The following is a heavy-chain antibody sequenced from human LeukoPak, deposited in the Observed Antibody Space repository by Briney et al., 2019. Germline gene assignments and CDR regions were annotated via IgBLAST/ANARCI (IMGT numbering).Heavy chain of an antibody. D-gene: IGHD6-19*01. Sequence: GGSLRLSCAASGFTFSSYAMGWVRQAPGKGLEWVSAITASGGNTYYADPVKGRFTISRDNSKSTLYLQMNSLRAEDTAVYYCARDQTGITVAATGWFDPWGRGTLITVSS. CDR3: ARDQTGITVAATGWFDP. CDR2: ITASGGNT. J-gene: IGHJ5*02. V-gene: IGHV3-23*01. CDR1: GFTFSSYA.